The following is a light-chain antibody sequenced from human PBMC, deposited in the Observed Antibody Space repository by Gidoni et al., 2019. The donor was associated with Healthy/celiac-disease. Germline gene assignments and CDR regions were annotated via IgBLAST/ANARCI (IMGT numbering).Light chain of an antibody. V-gene: IGKV3-15*01. CDR2: GAA. CDR1: QSVSSN. Sequence: EIVMTQPPSTLSASPGERATLPCRASQSVSSNLAWYQQKPGQAPRLLIYGAATGATGIPARFSGSGSGTEFTLTISSLQSEDFAVYYCQQCNNWPLTFGGXTKVEIK. J-gene: IGKJ4*02. CDR3: QQCNNWPLT.